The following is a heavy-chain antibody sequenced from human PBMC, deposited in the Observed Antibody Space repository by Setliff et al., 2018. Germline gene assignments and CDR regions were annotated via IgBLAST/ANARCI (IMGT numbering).Heavy chain of an antibody. J-gene: IGHJ5*02. D-gene: IGHD4-17*01. V-gene: IGHV3-23*01. CDR3: ARDPNGDYVGSFDP. CDR2: IHVGGGTT. CDR1: TFTFTKYA. Sequence: GGSLRLSCVASTFTFTKYAVTWVRQAPGKGLEWVSSIHVGGGTTYYADSVQGRFTISRDNSRNTLYLQMNSLRAEDTASYYCARDPNGDYVGSFDPWGQGILVTVSS.